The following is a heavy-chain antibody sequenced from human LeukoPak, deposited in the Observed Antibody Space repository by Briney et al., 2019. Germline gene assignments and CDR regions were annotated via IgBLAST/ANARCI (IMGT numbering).Heavy chain of an antibody. CDR2: IWYDGSNK. CDR1: GFTFSNYG. Sequence: GGSLRLSCAAPGFTFSNYGIHWVRQAPGKGLEWVTVIWYDGSNKYYADSVKGRFTISRDNSKNTLYLQMNSLRAEDTAVYYCARGSAATYYYYGMDVWGQGTTVTVSS. V-gene: IGHV3-33*01. CDR3: ARGSAATYYYYGMDV. J-gene: IGHJ6*02. D-gene: IGHD2-15*01.